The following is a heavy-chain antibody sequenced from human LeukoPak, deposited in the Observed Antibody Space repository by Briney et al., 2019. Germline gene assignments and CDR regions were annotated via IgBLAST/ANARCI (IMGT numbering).Heavy chain of an antibody. J-gene: IGHJ3*02. Sequence: ASVKVSCKASGYTFTSYYMHWVRQAPGQGLEWMGIINPSGGSTSYAQKFQGRVTMTRDMSTSTVYMELSSLRSEDTAVYYCARGERTHDYGDPNAFDIWGQGTMVTVSS. D-gene: IGHD4-17*01. CDR2: INPSGGST. CDR1: GYTFTSYY. V-gene: IGHV1-46*01. CDR3: ARGERTHDYGDPNAFDI.